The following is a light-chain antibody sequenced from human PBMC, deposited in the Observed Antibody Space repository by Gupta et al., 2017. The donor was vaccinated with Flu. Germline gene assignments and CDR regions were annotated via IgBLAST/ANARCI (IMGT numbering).Light chain of an antibody. V-gene: IGKV3-11*01. CDR3: QQRSNWPPLT. J-gene: IGKJ4*01. CDR1: QSVSSY. Sequence: ERTTLSCRASQSVSSYLASYQQKPGQTPRLLIYDASNRATGIPARFSGSGSGTDFTLTISSLEPEDFAVYYCQQRSNWPPLTFGGGTKVEIK. CDR2: DAS.